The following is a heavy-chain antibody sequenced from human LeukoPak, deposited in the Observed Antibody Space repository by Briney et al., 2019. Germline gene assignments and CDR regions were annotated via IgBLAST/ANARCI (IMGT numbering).Heavy chain of an antibody. CDR1: GYTFTSYD. Sequence: ASVKVSCKASGYTFTSYDINWVRQATGQGLEWMGWMNPNSGNTGYAQKFQGRVTMTRNTSISTAYMELSSLRSEDTAVYYCARGRRVVGTMVQGVGDYYYYMDVWGKGTTVTVSS. CDR3: ARGRRVVGTMVQGVGDYYYYMDV. V-gene: IGHV1-8*01. J-gene: IGHJ6*03. CDR2: MNPNSGNT. D-gene: IGHD3-10*01.